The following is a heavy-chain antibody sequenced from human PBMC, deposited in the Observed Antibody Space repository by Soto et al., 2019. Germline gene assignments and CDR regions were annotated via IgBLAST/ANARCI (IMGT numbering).Heavy chain of an antibody. D-gene: IGHD6-13*01. CDR1: GFTFSDYY. CDR2: ISSSSSTI. V-gene: IGHV3-11*04. CDR3: ARDAKRPSYSSSWYSSIYYYGMDV. Sequence: GGSLRLSCAASGFTFSDYYMSWIRQAPGKGLEWDSYISSSSSTIYYADSVKGRFTISRDNAKNSLYLQMNSLRDEDTAVYYCARDAKRPSYSSSWYSSIYYYGMDVWGQGTTVTVSS. J-gene: IGHJ6*02.